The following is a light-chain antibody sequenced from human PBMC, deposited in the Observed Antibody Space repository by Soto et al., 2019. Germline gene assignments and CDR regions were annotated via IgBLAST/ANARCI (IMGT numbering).Light chain of an antibody. CDR1: QSVSSSY. V-gene: IGKV3-20*01. J-gene: IGKJ5*01. CDR3: QQYGSSRIT. CDR2: GAS. Sequence: EIVLTQSPGTLSLSPGERSTLSCRASQSVSSSYLAWYQQKHGQAPRXXIYGASSRATGIPDRFSGSGSGTDLTITISRLEPEDFEVYYCQQYGSSRITFGQGTRLEIK.